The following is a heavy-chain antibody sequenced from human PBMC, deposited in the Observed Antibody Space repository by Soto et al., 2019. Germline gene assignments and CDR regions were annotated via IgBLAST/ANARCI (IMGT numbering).Heavy chain of an antibody. CDR2: INPDNGNT. V-gene: IGHV1-3*01. CDR1: GYTFTRYT. J-gene: IGHJ5*02. Sequence: ASVKVSCKASGYTFTRYTMNWVRQAPGQRLEWMGWINPDNGNTKSSQKFQDRVIITRDTSASTAYMDLSSLRSEDTAVYYCARGIATGQLDPWGQGTLGTVSS. D-gene: IGHD2-15*01. CDR3: ARGIATGQLDP.